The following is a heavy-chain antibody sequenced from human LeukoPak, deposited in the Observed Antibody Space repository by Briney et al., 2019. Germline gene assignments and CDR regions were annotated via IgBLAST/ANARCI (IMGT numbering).Heavy chain of an antibody. V-gene: IGHV4-31*03. D-gene: IGHD3-22*01. CDR3: ARAGPRLDMIVVGVTN. CDR2: IYYSGST. CDR1: GGSISSGGYY. Sequence: SETLSLTCTVSGGSISSGGYYWSWIRQHPGKGLEWIGYIYYSGSTYYNPSLKSRITISVDTSKNQFSLKLSPVTAADTAVYYCARAGPRLDMIVVGVTNWGQGTLVTVSS. J-gene: IGHJ4*02.